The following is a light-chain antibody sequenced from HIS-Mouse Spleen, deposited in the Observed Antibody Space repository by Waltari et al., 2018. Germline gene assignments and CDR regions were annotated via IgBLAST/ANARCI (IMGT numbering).Light chain of an antibody. V-gene: IGLV3-10*01. J-gene: IGLJ2*01. CDR3: YSTDSSGNHRV. Sequence: SYELTQPPSVSVSPGQTARITCSGDALPKKYAYWYQQKSGQAHGLVIYEDIKRPSGIPERFSGSSSGTMATLTISGAQVEDEADYYCYSTDSSGNHRVFGGGTKLTVL. CDR2: EDI. CDR1: ALPKKY.